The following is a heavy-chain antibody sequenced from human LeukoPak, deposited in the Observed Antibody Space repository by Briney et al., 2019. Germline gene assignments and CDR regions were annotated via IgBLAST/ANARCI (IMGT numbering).Heavy chain of an antibody. V-gene: IGHV1-18*01. Sequence: ASVKVSCKASGYTFTSYGISWVRQAPGQGLEWMGWISAYNGNTNYAQKLQGRVTMTTDTSTSRAYMELRSLRSDDTAVYYCARDPEAIRYFDWSLDYWGQGTLVTVSS. D-gene: IGHD3-9*01. CDR3: ARDPEAIRYFDWSLDY. CDR1: GYTFTSYG. CDR2: ISAYNGNT. J-gene: IGHJ4*02.